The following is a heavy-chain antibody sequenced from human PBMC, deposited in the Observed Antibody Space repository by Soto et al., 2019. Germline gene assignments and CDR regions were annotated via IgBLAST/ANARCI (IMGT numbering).Heavy chain of an antibody. V-gene: IGHV3-11*06. CDR1: GFTFSDYY. CDR2: ISSSSSYT. J-gene: IGHJ5*02. CDR3: ARDFFGQQLGGHWFDP. Sequence: PGGSLRLSCAASGFTFSDYYMSWIRQAPGKGLEWVSYISSSSSYTNYADSVKGRFTISRDNAKNSLYLQMNSLRAEDTAVYYCARDFFGQQLGGHWFDPWGQGTLFTVSS. D-gene: IGHD6-13*01.